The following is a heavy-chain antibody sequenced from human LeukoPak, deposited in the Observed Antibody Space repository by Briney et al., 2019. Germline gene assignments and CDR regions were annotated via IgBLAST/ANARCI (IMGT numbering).Heavy chain of an antibody. D-gene: IGHD5-18*01. CDR1: GFTFSSYA. J-gene: IGHJ3*02. CDR2: VSSDGGRT. V-gene: IGHV3-64*01. CDR3: AREDPAVMAFDI. Sequence: GGSLRLSCAASGFTFSSYAMSWVRQAPGKGLEYVSAVSSDGGRTYYTNSVKGRFTISRDDSKNTLFLQMGSLRTEDMALYYCAREDPAVMAFDIWGQGTMVTVSS.